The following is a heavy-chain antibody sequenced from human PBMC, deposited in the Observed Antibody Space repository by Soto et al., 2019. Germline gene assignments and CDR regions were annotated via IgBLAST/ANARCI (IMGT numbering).Heavy chain of an antibody. Sequence: SETLSLTCAVYVGSFSGYYWSWIRQPPGKGLEWIGEINHSGSTNYNPSLKSRVTISVDTSKNQFSLKLSSVTAADTAVYYCARTPTRYRLRAFDIWGQGTMVTVSS. CDR1: VGSFSGYY. CDR3: ARTPTRYRLRAFDI. D-gene: IGHD1-26*01. V-gene: IGHV4-34*01. CDR2: INHSGST. J-gene: IGHJ3*02.